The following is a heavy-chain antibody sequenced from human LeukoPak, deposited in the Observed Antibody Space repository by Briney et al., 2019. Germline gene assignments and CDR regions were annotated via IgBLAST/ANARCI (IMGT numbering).Heavy chain of an antibody. Sequence: PSETLSLTCTVSGGSISSSSYYWGWIRQPPGKGLEWIGNIYYSGSTYYNPSLKSRVTISVDTSKNQFSLKLSSVTAADTAVYYCASTSYYYYYMDVWGKGTTVTISS. CDR3: ASTSYYYYYMDV. V-gene: IGHV4-39*07. CDR2: IYYSGST. CDR1: GGSISSSSYY. J-gene: IGHJ6*03.